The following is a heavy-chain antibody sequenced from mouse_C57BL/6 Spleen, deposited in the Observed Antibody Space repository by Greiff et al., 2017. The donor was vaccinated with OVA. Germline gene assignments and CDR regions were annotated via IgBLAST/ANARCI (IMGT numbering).Heavy chain of an antibody. CDR2: IDPANGNT. CDR3: ARGIYYGYDGLDY. V-gene: IGHV14-3*01. D-gene: IGHD2-2*01. CDR1: GFNIKNTY. Sequence: VQLQQSVAELVRPGASVKLSCTASGFNIKNTYMHWVKQRPEQGLEWIGRIDPANGNTKYAPKIQGKATITAETSSNTAYLQLSSLTSEDTAIYYCARGIYYGYDGLDYWGQGTTLTVSS. J-gene: IGHJ2*01.